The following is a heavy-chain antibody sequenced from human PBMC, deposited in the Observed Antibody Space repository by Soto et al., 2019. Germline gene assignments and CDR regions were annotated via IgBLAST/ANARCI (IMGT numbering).Heavy chain of an antibody. CDR3: ARRGPGPYFAY. V-gene: IGHV3-23*01. Sequence: GWSLRLSCAASGFTFCRSPRTWFRQAPGQGLEWVSAVSGSGGSTYYADSVKGRFTISRDNSKNTLYLQMNSLRAEDTAVYYCARRGPGPYFAYWGQGTLVTVSS. CDR2: VSGSGGST. CDR1: GFTFCRSP. J-gene: IGHJ4*02. D-gene: IGHD2-8*02.